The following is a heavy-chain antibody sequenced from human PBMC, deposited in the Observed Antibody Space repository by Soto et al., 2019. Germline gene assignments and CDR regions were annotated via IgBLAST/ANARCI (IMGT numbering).Heavy chain of an antibody. J-gene: IGHJ4*02. Sequence: SVKVSCKASGGTFSSYAISWVRQAPGRGLEWMGGIIPIFGTANYAQKFQGRVTITADESTSTAYMELSSLRSEDTAVYYCARVRRTPNTVLDYWGQGTLVTVSS. D-gene: IGHD2-2*02. CDR3: ARVRRTPNTVLDY. CDR2: IIPIFGTA. V-gene: IGHV1-69*13. CDR1: GGTFSSYA.